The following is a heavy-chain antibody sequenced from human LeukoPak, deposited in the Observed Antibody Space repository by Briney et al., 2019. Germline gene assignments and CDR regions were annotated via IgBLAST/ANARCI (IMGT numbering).Heavy chain of an antibody. J-gene: IGHJ6*03. D-gene: IGHD5-24*01. Sequence: ASVKVSCKASGYTFTNYYMHRVRQAPGQGREWMGIINPSGGSTSYAQKFQGRVTMTRDTSTSTVYLELSSLRSDDTAVYYCARDKDGYTPYYMDVWGKGTTVTVSS. CDR3: ARDKDGYTPYYMDV. V-gene: IGHV1-46*01. CDR2: INPSGGST. CDR1: GYTFTNYY.